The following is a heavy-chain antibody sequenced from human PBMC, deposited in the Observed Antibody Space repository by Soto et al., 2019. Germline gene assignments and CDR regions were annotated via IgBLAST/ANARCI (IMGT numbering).Heavy chain of an antibody. CDR3: ARDLRPPPGQPYYDIHHYFDY. V-gene: IGHV1-18*01. D-gene: IGHD3-9*01. CDR1: GYTFTSYG. Sequence: QVQLVQSGAEVKKPGASVKVSCKASGYTFTSYGISWVRQAPGQGLEWMGWISAYNGNTNYAQKLQGRVTMTTDTSTSTAYMELRSLRSDDTAVYYCARDLRPPPGQPYYDIHHYFDYWGQGTLVTVSS. CDR2: ISAYNGNT. J-gene: IGHJ4*02.